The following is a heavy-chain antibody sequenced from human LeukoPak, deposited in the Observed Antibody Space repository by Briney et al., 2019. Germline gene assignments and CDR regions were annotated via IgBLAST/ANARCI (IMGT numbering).Heavy chain of an antibody. CDR1: GFTFSSYE. CDR3: ARVPYGSGTHFADY. Sequence: GGSLRLSCAASGFTFSSYEMNWVRQAPGKGLEWVANIKQDGSEKYYVDSVKGRFTISRDNAKNSLYLQMNSLRAEDTAVYYCARVPYGSGTHFADYWGQGTLVTVSS. CDR2: IKQDGSEK. D-gene: IGHD3-10*01. V-gene: IGHV3-7*03. J-gene: IGHJ4*02.